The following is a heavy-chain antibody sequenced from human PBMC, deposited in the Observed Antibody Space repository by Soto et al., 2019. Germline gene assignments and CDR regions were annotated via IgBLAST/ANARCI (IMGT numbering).Heavy chain of an antibody. Sequence: PSETLSLTCTVSGGCISSYYWSWIRQPPGKGLEWIGYIYYSGSTNYNPSLKSRVTISVDTSKNQFSLKLSSVTAADTAVYYCARVYYGGNLRANQYFDYWXQGTLVTVSS. CDR3: ARVYYGGNLRANQYFDY. CDR1: GGCISSYY. J-gene: IGHJ4*02. D-gene: IGHD4-17*01. CDR2: IYYSGST. V-gene: IGHV4-59*13.